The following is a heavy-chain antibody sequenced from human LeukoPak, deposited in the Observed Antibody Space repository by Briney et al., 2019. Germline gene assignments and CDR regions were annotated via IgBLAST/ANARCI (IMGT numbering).Heavy chain of an antibody. D-gene: IGHD1-14*01. CDR3: ARDTVRTSNQAFDI. CDR2: IYTSGST. V-gene: IGHV4-4*07. J-gene: IGHJ3*02. CDR1: GGSISSYY. Sequence: PSETLSLTCTVSGGSISSYYWSWIRQPPGKGLEWIGRIYTSGSTNYNPSLKSRVTMSVDTSKNQFSLKLSSVTAADTAVYYCARDTVRTSNQAFDIWGQGTMVTVSS.